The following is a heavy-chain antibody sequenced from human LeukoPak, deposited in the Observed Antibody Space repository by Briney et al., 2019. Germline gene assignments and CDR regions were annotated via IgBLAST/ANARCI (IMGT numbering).Heavy chain of an antibody. CDR2: IRYDGSNK. J-gene: IGHJ4*02. Sequence: PGGSLRLSCAASEFTFSSYGMHWVRQAPGKGLEWVAFIRYDGSNKYYADSVKGRFTISRDNSKNTLYLQMNSLRAEDTAVYYCAKDLYGGIVALDYWGQGTLVTVSS. CDR3: AKDLYGGIVALDY. D-gene: IGHD4-23*01. CDR1: EFTFSSYG. V-gene: IGHV3-30*02.